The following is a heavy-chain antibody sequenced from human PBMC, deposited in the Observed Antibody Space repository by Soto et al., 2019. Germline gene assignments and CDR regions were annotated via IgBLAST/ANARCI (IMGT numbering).Heavy chain of an antibody. J-gene: IGHJ2*01. D-gene: IGHD3-10*01. CDR3: ARKVPGSTTRPDYWYFDL. CDR1: GFTFISYA. CDR2: ISGGGDAT. V-gene: IGHV3-23*01. Sequence: EVQLLAAGGGLVQPGGSLRLSCAASGFTFISYAMNWVRQAPGKGLQWVSAISGGGDATFYADSVKGRFTISRDNSRNTVTLQMNCLGAEDTAVYYCARKVPGSTTRPDYWYFDLWGRGTRVTVSS.